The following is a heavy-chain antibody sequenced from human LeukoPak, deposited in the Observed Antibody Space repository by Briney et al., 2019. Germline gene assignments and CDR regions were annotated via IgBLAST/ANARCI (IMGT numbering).Heavy chain of an antibody. CDR2: IYHSWIT. CDR1: GGSINSYY. V-gene: IGHV4-59*08. Sequence: KPSETLSLTCTVSGGSINSYYWSWIRQPPGKGLEWIGYIYHSWITNYNPSLKSRVTISVDTSKNQFSLKLSSVTAADTAVYYCASPGRYYFQHWGQGTLVTVSS. D-gene: IGHD3-10*01. J-gene: IGHJ1*01. CDR3: ASPGRYYFQH.